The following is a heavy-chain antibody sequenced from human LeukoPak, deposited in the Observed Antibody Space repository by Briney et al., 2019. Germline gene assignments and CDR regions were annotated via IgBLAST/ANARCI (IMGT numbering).Heavy chain of an antibody. D-gene: IGHD3-3*01. CDR3: ARDGGGYDFWSGYYGGDY. J-gene: IGHJ4*02. CDR1: GGTFSSYA. V-gene: IGHV1-69*01. Sequence: SVKVSCKASGGTFSSYAIGWVRQAPGQGLEWMGGIIPIFGTANYAQKFQGRVTITADESTSTAYMGLSSLRSEDTAVYYCARDGGGYDFWSGYYGGDYWGQGTLVTVSS. CDR2: IIPIFGTA.